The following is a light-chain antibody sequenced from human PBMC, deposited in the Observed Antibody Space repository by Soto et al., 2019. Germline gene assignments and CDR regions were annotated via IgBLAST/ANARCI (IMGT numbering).Light chain of an antibody. Sequence: EMVLTQAPATLSLSPGERATLSCRASQSVSSYLAWYQQKPGQAPRLLIYDASNRATGIPARFSGSGSGTDFTLTISSLEPEDFADYYCQQRSNWPPWTFGQGTKVDIK. V-gene: IGKV3-11*01. J-gene: IGKJ1*01. CDR3: QQRSNWPPWT. CDR1: QSVSSY. CDR2: DAS.